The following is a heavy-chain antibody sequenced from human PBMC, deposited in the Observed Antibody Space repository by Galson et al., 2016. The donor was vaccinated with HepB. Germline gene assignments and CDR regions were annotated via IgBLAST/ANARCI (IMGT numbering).Heavy chain of an antibody. CDR2: ISGSGSST. Sequence: SLRLSCAASGFTFSNYAMSWVRQAPGKGLEWVSGISGSGSSTYYPDSVKGRFTISRDNSKNLLYVHMNSLRAEDTAVYYCAKDSLQYFDWLFPDTFDIWGQGTLVTVSS. CDR1: GFTFSNYA. V-gene: IGHV3-23*01. CDR3: AKDSLQYFDWLFPDTFDI. D-gene: IGHD3-9*01. J-gene: IGHJ3*02.